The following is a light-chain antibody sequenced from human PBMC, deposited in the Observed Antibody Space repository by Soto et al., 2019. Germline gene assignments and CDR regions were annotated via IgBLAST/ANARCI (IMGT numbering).Light chain of an antibody. Sequence: EVVLTQSPATLSLSPGERATLSCRASQNVRTFLDWYQQKPGQAPRLLIYGASNRATGIPARFSGSGSGSAFTLSISSLEPEDFAVYYCQQHSHWPPWTFGQGIRVEIQ. J-gene: IGKJ1*01. CDR1: QNVRTF. V-gene: IGKV3-11*01. CDR2: GAS. CDR3: QQHSHWPPWT.